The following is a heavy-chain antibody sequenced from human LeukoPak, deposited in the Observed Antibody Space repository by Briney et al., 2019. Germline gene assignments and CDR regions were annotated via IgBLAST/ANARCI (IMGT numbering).Heavy chain of an antibody. CDR3: ARQGSGYDSSGYRDY. CDR2: IRGRVSTT. V-gene: IGHV3-23*01. Sequence: GGSLTLSCAVYGFTFSSYAMSWVRQAPGKGMEWVSTIRGRVSTTYYADSGKGRLTISRHNSKNTLYLQKNSLRAEDTAVYYCARQGSGYDSSGYRDYWGQGTLVTVSS. J-gene: IGHJ4*02. CDR1: GFTFSSYA. D-gene: IGHD3-22*01.